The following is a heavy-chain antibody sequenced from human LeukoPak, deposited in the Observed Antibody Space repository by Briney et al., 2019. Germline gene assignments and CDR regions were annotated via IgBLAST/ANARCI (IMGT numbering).Heavy chain of an antibody. V-gene: IGHV4-34*01. CDR1: GGSFSGYY. CDR3: ARGYYYMDV. J-gene: IGHJ6*03. Sequence: SETLSLTCAVYGGSFSGYYWRWLGQPPGKGLEWFGEINHSGSTNYNPSLKSRVTISVDTSKNQFSRTLSSVTAADTAVYYCARGYYYMDVWGKGTTVTVSS. CDR2: INHSGST.